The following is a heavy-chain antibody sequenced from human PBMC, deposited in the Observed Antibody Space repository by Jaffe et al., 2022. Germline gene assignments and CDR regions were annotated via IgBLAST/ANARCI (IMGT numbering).Heavy chain of an antibody. CDR1: GGSISSYY. V-gene: IGHV4-59*01. CDR3: ARGGRLRFLEWLFDAFDI. J-gene: IGHJ3*02. CDR2: IYYSGST. Sequence: QVQLQESGPGLVKPSETLSLTCTVSGGSISSYYWSWIRQPPGKGLEWIGYIYYSGSTNYNPSLKSRVTISVDTSKNQFSLKLSSVTAADTAVYYCARGGRLRFLEWLFDAFDIWGQGTMVTVSS. D-gene: IGHD3-3*01.